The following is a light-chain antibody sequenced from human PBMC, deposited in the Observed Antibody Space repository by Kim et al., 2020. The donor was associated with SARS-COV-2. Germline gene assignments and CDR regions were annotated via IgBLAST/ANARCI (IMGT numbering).Light chain of an antibody. CDR1: QGISNY. CDR2: AAS. J-gene: IGKJ1*01. Sequence: ESGGDRVTITCRASQGISNYLAWFKHKPGKLPKRLIYAASSLQSGVPSRFRGSGSGTEFTLTISSLQPEDFATYYCLQHNSYPRTSGQGTKGDIK. CDR3: LQHNSYPRT. V-gene: IGKV1-17*03.